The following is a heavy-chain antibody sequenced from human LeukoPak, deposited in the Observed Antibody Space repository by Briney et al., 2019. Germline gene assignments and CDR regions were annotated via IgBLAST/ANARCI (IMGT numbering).Heavy chain of an antibody. CDR3: TTEESNYDFWSGTSYYYMDV. J-gene: IGHJ6*03. CDR1: GFTFSNAW. CDR2: IKSKTDGGTT. V-gene: IGHV3-15*01. D-gene: IGHD3-3*01. Sequence: PGGSLRLSCAASGFTFSNAWMSWVRQAPGKGLEWVGRIKSKTDGGTTDYAAPVKGRFAISRDDSKNTLYLQMNSLKTGDTAVYYCTTEESNYDFWSGTSYYYMDVWGKGTTVTVSS.